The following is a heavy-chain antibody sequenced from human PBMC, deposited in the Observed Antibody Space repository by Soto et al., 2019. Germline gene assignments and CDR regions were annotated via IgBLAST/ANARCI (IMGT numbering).Heavy chain of an antibody. CDR2: IGGTDGDSDGVP. D-gene: IGHD7-27*01. J-gene: IGHJ3*01. CDR1: GFILNNYA. Sequence: VQLLESGGDLVQPGGSLRLSCVASGFILNNYAMSWVRQAPGKGLEWVSTIGGTDGDSDGVPWYEDSVKGRFTISRDSSANTLFLHMDNLGAEDSALYYCVKRGGNWGAFDFWGQGTTVVVSS. V-gene: IGHV3-23*01. CDR3: VKRGGNWGAFDF.